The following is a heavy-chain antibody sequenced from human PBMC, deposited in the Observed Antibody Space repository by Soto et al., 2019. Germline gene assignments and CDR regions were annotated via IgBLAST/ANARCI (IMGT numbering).Heavy chain of an antibody. CDR1: GVSISSYY. CDR2: IYYSGST. CDR3: ARVGITGTTLAAFDI. Sequence: PSETLSLTCTVSGVSISSYYWSRIRQPPGKGLEWIGYIYYSGSTNYNPSLKSRVTISVDTSKNQFSLKLSSVTAADTAVYYCARVGITGTTLAAFDIWGQGTMVTVSS. J-gene: IGHJ3*02. V-gene: IGHV4-59*12. D-gene: IGHD1-20*01.